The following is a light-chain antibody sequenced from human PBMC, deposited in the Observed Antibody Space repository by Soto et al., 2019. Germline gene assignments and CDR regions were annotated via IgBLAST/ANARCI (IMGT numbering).Light chain of an antibody. Sequence: QSVLTQPASVSGSPGQSITISCTGTSSDVGGYNYVSWYQQHPGKAPKLMIYDVSNRPSGVSNRFSGSKSDNTASLAISGLQAEDEADYYCSSYTSTSDVVFGGGTKLTVL. V-gene: IGLV2-14*01. CDR3: SSYTSTSDVV. CDR1: SSDVGGYNY. CDR2: DVS. J-gene: IGLJ2*01.